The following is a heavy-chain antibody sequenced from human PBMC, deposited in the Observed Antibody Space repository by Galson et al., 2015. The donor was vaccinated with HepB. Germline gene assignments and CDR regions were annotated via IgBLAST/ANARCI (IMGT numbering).Heavy chain of an antibody. CDR1: GFTFSSYA. D-gene: IGHD2-15*01. CDR3: SRGGNIYCSGGSCSDYGMDV. V-gene: IGHV3-30*04. Sequence: SLRLSCAASGFTFSSYAMHWVRQAPGKGLEWVAVISYDGSNKYYADSVKGRFTISRDNSKNTLYLQMNSLRAEDTAVYYCSRGGNIYCSGGSCSDYGMDVWGQGTTVTVSS. J-gene: IGHJ6*02. CDR2: ISYDGSNK.